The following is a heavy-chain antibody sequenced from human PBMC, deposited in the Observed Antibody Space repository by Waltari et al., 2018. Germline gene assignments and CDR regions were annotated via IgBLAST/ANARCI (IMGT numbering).Heavy chain of an antibody. Sequence: EVQLLESGGGLVQPGGSLRLSCAASGFPLSTNAITWVRQAPGMGLEWVSTSYCGAGSTCNADTVKGRFTISRDNSKNPLYLKMNSLRAEDTAVYYCAKYVGYFDNWGQGTLVTVSS. CDR3: AKYVGYFDN. V-gene: IGHV3-23*03. J-gene: IGHJ4*02. CDR1: GFPLSTNA. CDR2: SYCGAGST. D-gene: IGHD6-13*01.